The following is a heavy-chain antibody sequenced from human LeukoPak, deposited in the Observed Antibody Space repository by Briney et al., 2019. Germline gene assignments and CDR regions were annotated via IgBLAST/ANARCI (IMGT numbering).Heavy chain of an antibody. D-gene: IGHD5-18*01. CDR1: GGSISSYY. CDR2: IYYSGST. V-gene: IGHV4-59*01. CDR3: ARVSTAMVKDYYGMDV. J-gene: IGHJ6*02. Sequence: PSETLSLTCTVSGGSISSYYWSWIRQPPGKGLEWIGYIYYSGSTNYNPSLKSRVTISVDTSKNQFSLKLSSVTAADTAVYYCARVSTAMVKDYYGMDVWGQGTTVTVSS.